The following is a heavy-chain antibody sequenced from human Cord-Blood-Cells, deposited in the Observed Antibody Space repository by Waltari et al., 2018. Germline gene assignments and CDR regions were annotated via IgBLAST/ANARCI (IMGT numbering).Heavy chain of an antibody. CDR2: IKSKTDGGTT. Sequence: EVQLVESGGGLVKPGGSLRLSCAASGFTFSNAWMSWVRQAPGKGLEWVGRIKSKTDGGTTDYAAPVKGRFTISRDDSKNTLYLQMNSLKTEDTAVYYCTTGIGIVGATDAFDIWGQGTMVTVSS. CDR3: TTGIGIVGATDAFDI. CDR1: GFTFSNAW. J-gene: IGHJ3*02. V-gene: IGHV3-15*01. D-gene: IGHD1-26*01.